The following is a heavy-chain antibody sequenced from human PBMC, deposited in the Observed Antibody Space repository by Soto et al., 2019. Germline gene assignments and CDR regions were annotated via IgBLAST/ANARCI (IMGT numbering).Heavy chain of an antibody. J-gene: IGHJ4*02. CDR2: ISYDGNTK. CDR3: AKETSAYEIDY. CDR1: GFIFSGYA. D-gene: IGHD5-12*01. Sequence: VQLVESGGGVVQPGRSLRLYCAASGFIFSGYAMHWVRQAPGKGLNWVAVISYDGNTKYYADSVKGRFTVSRDNSKNTLYVQMNNLSPEDTAMYYCAKETSAYEIDYWGQGTLVTVSS. V-gene: IGHV3-30-3*01.